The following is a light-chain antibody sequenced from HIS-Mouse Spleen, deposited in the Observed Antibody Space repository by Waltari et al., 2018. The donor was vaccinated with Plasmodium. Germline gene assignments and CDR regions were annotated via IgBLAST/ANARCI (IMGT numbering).Light chain of an antibody. V-gene: IGKV1-8*01. CDR3: QQYYSYPLT. CDR2: AAS. CDR1: QGISSY. Sequence: AIRMTQSPSSFSASTGERVTITCRASQGISSYLAWYQPKPGKAPKLLIYAASTLQSGVPSRFSGSGSGTDFTLTISCLQSEDFATYYCQQYYSYPLTFGGGTKVEIK. J-gene: IGKJ4*01.